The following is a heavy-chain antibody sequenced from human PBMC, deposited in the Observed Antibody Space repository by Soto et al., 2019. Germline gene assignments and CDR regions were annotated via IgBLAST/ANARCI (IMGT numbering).Heavy chain of an antibody. Sequence: ATLSLTRTVSGCHISSHCWSWTQHPAGKGLGWFGRIYTTGSSNYNPSLKSRVTRSVDTSKNQFSLKLSSVAAADTAVYYCARIQLERRNYFYGMDVWGQGTTVT. CDR3: ARIQLERRNYFYGMDV. D-gene: IGHD1-1*01. V-gene: IGHV4-4*07. J-gene: IGHJ6*02. CDR2: IYTTGSS. CDR1: GCHISSHC.